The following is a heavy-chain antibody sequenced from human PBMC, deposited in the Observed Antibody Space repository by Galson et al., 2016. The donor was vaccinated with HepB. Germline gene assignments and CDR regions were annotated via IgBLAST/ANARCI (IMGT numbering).Heavy chain of an antibody. J-gene: IGHJ4*02. Sequence: SVKVSCKASGGTFSSYAFSWVRQAPGQGLEWMGRILPIFQTTDYARKFQGRLTITADESTGTVYMEMNSLKSEDTAVYYCASSKGSFPPVLDYWGQGTLVTVSS. CDR3: ASSKGSFPPVLDY. CDR1: GGTFSSYA. V-gene: IGHV1-69*13. D-gene: IGHD1-26*01. CDR2: ILPIFQTT.